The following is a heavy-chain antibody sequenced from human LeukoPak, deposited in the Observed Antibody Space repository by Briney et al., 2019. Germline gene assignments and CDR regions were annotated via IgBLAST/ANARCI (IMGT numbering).Heavy chain of an antibody. Sequence: VSVKVSCKASGYTFTSYGISWVRQAPGQGLEWMGWISAYNGNTNYAQKLQGRVTMTTDTSTSTAYMELRSLRSDDTAVYYCAREPYGDYEHLFAYWGQGTLVTVSS. V-gene: IGHV1-18*01. CDR1: GYTFTSYG. CDR2: ISAYNGNT. D-gene: IGHD4-17*01. J-gene: IGHJ4*02. CDR3: AREPYGDYEHLFAY.